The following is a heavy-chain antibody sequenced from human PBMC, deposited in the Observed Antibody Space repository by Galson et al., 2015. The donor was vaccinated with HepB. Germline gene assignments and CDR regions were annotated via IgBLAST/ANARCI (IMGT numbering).Heavy chain of an antibody. Sequence: SVKVSCKASGYTFINYGINWVRQAPGQGLEWMGWISAYNGDTNYAQNLQGRVTMTTDTSTSTAYMDLRSLRSDDTAVYYCVKGGCSIWFHLDYWGQGTLVTVSS. CDR2: ISAYNGDT. D-gene: IGHD6-13*01. CDR1: GYTFINYG. J-gene: IGHJ4*02. CDR3: VKGGCSIWFHLDY. V-gene: IGHV1-18*01.